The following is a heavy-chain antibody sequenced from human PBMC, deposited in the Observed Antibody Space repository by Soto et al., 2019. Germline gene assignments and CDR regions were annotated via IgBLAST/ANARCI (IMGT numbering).Heavy chain of an antibody. Sequence: PSETLSLTCTVSGGSVSSVTYYWSWVRQAPGRGLEWIGYIYYSGSTNYNPSVKSRVTISVDTSKNQFSLKLNSMTAADTAVYYCARHNYGSGSTYFDYWGQGTLVTVS. D-gene: IGHD3-10*01. CDR2: IYYSGST. J-gene: IGHJ4*02. V-gene: IGHV4-61*01. CDR1: GGSVSSVTYY. CDR3: ARHNYGSGSTYFDY.